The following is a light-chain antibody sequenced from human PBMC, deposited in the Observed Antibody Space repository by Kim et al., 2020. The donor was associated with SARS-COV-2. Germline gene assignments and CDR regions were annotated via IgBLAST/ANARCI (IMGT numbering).Light chain of an antibody. Sequence: LSPGERATLSCRANESVATYLAWYQQKPGQAPRLLIYDASTRATGIPARFSGGGSGADFTLTIGSLEPEDFAVYYCQQRNNWPITFGQGTRLEIK. CDR2: DAS. CDR3: QQRNNWPIT. J-gene: IGKJ5*01. V-gene: IGKV3-11*01. CDR1: ESVATY.